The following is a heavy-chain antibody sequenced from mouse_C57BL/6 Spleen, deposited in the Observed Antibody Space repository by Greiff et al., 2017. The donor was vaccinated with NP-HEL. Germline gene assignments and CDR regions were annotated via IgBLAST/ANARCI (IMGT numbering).Heavy chain of an antibody. D-gene: IGHD2-1*01. CDR2: IWGGGST. CDR1: GFSLTSYG. V-gene: IGHV2-9*01. J-gene: IGHJ3*01. Sequence: QVQLKQSGPGLVAPSQSLSITCTVSGFSLTSYGVDWVRQPPGKGLEWLGVIWGGGSTNYNSALMSRLSISKDNSKSQVFLKMNSLQTDDTAIYYFAQNVGGGNYVFAYWGQGTLVTVSA. CDR3: AQNVGGGNYVFAY.